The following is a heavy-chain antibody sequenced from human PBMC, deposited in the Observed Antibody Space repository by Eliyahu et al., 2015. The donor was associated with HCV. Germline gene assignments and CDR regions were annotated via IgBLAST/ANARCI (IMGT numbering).Heavy chain of an antibody. CDR2: IHYSGST. D-gene: IGHD6-19*01. J-gene: IGHJ5*02. V-gene: IGHV4-59*01. CDR1: GGSIXXYY. Sequence: QVQLQESGPGLVKPSETLSLTCTVXGGSIXXYYWSWIRQPPGKGLEWIGYIHYSGSTNYNPSLKSRVTISVDTSKNQFSLKLTSVTAADTAVYYCASGGGGIAVAGTGGWFDPWGQGTLVTVSS. CDR3: ASGGGGIAVAGTGGWFDP.